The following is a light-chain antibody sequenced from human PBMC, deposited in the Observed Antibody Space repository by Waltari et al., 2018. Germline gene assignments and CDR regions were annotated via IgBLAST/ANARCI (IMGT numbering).Light chain of an antibody. V-gene: IGKV1-NL1*01. Sequence: DIQMTQSPSSLSASVGDRVTITCRASQVITNSLAWYQQKPGKAPKLLLYGASKSQSGVPSRFSGSGSGADYTLTISSLQPEDFATYYCQQYYGIPRTFGGGPKVEIK. CDR1: QVITNS. CDR3: QQYYGIPRT. CDR2: GAS. J-gene: IGKJ4*01.